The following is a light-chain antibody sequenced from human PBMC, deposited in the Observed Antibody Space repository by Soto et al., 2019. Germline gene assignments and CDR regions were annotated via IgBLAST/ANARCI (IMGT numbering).Light chain of an antibody. CDR1: QSVSTS. CDR3: QQRYKYPLT. J-gene: IGKJ4*01. Sequence: EIVLTQSPATLSLSPGERATLSCRASQSVSTSLVWYQYKPGQAPRLLIYDASNRATGVPARFSGSGSGTDYTPSISDPDPEDFAVYFCQQRYKYPLTFGDGTSVEI. V-gene: IGKV3-11*01. CDR2: DAS.